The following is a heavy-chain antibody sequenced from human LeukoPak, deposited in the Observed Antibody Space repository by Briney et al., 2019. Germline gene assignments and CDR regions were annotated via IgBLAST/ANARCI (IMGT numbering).Heavy chain of an antibody. Sequence: ASVTVSCKASGYTFTSYYMHWVRQAPGQGLEWMGIINPSGGSTSYAQKFQGRVTMTRDMSTSTVYMELSRLRSDDTAVYYCASISQYYYDSSGYYSMVRNAFDIWGQGTMVTVSS. J-gene: IGHJ3*02. V-gene: IGHV1-46*01. D-gene: IGHD3-22*01. CDR2: INPSGGST. CDR3: ASISQYYYDSSGYYSMVRNAFDI. CDR1: GYTFTSYY.